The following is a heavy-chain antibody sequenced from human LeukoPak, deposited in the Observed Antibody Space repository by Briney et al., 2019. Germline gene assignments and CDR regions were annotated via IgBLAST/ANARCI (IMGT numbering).Heavy chain of an antibody. D-gene: IGHD2-15*01. Sequence: PGGSLRLSCAASGFTFSSYNMNWVRQAPGKGLEWVSSISRTSSYIYYAGSVKGRFTISRDNAQNSPYLQMNSLRVEDTAVYYCARVLETDCSGGSCYSGLDYWGQGTLVTVSS. CDR3: ARVLETDCSGGSCYSGLDY. J-gene: IGHJ4*02. CDR1: GFTFSSYN. V-gene: IGHV3-21*01. CDR2: ISRTSSYI.